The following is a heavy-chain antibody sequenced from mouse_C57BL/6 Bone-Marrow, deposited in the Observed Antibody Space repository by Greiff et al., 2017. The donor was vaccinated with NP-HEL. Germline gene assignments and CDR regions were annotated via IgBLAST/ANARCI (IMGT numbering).Heavy chain of an antibody. D-gene: IGHD6-1*01. Sequence: EVKLVESGGGLVQPGGSMKLSCVASGFTFSNYWMNWVRQSPEKGLEWVAQIRLKSDNYATQYAESVKGRFTISRDDSKSSVYLQMNNLRAEDTGIYYCTGFPLGWVFYAMDYWGQGTSVTVSS. J-gene: IGHJ4*01. CDR3: TGFPLGWVFYAMDY. CDR2: IRLKSDNYAT. CDR1: GFTFSNYW. V-gene: IGHV6-3*01.